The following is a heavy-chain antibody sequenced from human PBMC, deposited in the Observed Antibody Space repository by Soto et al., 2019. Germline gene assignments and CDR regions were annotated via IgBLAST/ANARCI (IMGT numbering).Heavy chain of an antibody. Sequence: SETLSLTCTVSGGSISSYYWSWIRQPPGKGLEWIGYIYYSGSTNYNPSLKSLVTISVDTSKNQFSLKLSSVTAADTAVYYCARDGWDWFDPWGQGTLVTVSS. CDR2: IYYSGST. V-gene: IGHV4-59*01. CDR3: ARDGWDWFDP. CDR1: GGSISSYY. J-gene: IGHJ5*02. D-gene: IGHD1-26*01.